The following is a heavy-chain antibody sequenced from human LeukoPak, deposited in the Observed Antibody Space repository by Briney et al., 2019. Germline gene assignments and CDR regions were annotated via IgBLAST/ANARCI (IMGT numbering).Heavy chain of an antibody. CDR1: GGSISSGGYY. J-gene: IGHJ4*02. CDR3: ARGGGSGSREFDY. V-gene: IGHV4-31*03. Sequence: SETLSLTCTVSGGSISSGGYYWSWFRQHPGKGLEWIGYIYYSGSTYYNPSLKSRVTISVDTSKNQFSLKLSSVTAADTAVYYCARGGGSGSREFDYWGQGTLVTVSS. D-gene: IGHD1-26*01. CDR2: IYYSGST.